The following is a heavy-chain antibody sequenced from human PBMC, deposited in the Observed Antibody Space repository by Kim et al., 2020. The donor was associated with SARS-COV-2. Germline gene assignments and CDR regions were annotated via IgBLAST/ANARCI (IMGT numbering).Heavy chain of an antibody. V-gene: IGHV1-8*01. D-gene: IGHD3-16*01. CDR1: GYTFTSYD. CDR3: VRVRSVRRLLDFYYMDV. J-gene: IGHJ6*03. CDR2: MNPNSGNT. Sequence: ASVKVSCKASGYTFTSYDINWVRQATGQGLEWMGWMNPNSGNTGYAQKFQGRVTITRNTSISTAYMELSSLRSEDTAVYYCVRVRSVRRLLDFYYMDVWGKGTTVTVSS.